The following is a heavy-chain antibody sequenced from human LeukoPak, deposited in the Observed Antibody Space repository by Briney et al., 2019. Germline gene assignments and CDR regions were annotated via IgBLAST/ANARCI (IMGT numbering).Heavy chain of an antibody. D-gene: IGHD3-10*01. V-gene: IGHV1-24*01. CDR1: GYSFTSYY. J-gene: IGHJ3*02. CDR2: FDPEDGET. Sequence: ASVKVSCKASGYSFTSYYIHWVRQAPGQGLEWMGGFDPEDGETIYAQKFQGRVTMTEDTSTDTAYMELSSLRSEDTAVYYCATPSVQGSGSYYNEYDDAFDIWGQGTMVTVSS. CDR3: ATPSVQGSGSYYNEYDDAFDI.